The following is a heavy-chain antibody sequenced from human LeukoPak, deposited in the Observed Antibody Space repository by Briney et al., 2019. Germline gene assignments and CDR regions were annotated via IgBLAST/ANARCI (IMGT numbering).Heavy chain of an antibody. CDR3: AKSLGRAAAGYIDY. D-gene: IGHD6-13*01. Sequence: PGGSLRLSCAASGFTFSSYGMHWVRQAPGKGLEWVAGISYDGSKKYYADSVKGRFAISRDNSKNTLSLQMNSLRAEDTAVYYCAKSLGRAAAGYIDYWGQGTLVTVSS. J-gene: IGHJ4*02. CDR1: GFTFSSYG. CDR2: ISYDGSKK. V-gene: IGHV3-30*18.